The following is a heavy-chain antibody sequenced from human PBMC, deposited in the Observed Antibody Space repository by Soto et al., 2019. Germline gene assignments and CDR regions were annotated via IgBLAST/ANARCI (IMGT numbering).Heavy chain of an antibody. V-gene: IGHV4-39*01. Sequence: QLQLQESGPGLVKPSETLSLTCTVSGGSISSSSYYWGWIRQPPGKGLEWIGSIYYSGSTYYNPSLTSRVXXSXDXSKTQLYMTLTSVPAADTAVYYCATVDTAVGWGVDPWGQGTLVTVSS. D-gene: IGHD5-18*01. J-gene: IGHJ5*02. CDR1: GGSISSSSYY. CDR3: ATVDTAVGWGVDP. CDR2: IYYSGST.